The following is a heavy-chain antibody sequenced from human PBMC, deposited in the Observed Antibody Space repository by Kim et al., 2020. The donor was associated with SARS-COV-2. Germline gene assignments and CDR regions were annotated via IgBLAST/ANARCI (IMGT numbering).Heavy chain of an antibody. J-gene: IGHJ2*01. CDR3: ARESSGSPL. Sequence: SETLSLTCTVSGGSISSSSYYWGWIRQPPGKGLEWIGSIYYSGSTYYNPSLKRRVTISVDTSKNQFSLKLSSVTAADTAVYYCARESSGSPLWGRGTLVTVSS. D-gene: IGHD3-10*01. CDR1: GGSISSSSYY. V-gene: IGHV4-39*01. CDR2: IYYSGST.